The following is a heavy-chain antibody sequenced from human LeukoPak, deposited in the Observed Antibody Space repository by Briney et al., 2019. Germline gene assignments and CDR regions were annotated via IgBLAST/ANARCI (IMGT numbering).Heavy chain of an antibody. CDR3: AREVSSIAARFCDY. D-gene: IGHD6-6*01. Sequence: SGTLSLTCTVSGGSISSYYWSWIRQPAGKGLEWIGRIYTSGSTNYNPSLKSRVTMSVDTSKNQFSLKLSSVTAADTAVYYCAREVSSIAARFCDYWGQGPLVTVSS. CDR1: GGSISSYY. J-gene: IGHJ4*02. V-gene: IGHV4-4*07. CDR2: IYTSGST.